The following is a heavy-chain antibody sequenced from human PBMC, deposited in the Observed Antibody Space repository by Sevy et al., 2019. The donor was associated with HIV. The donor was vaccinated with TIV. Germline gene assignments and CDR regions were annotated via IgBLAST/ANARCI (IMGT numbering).Heavy chain of an antibody. D-gene: IGHD3-22*01. Sequence: GGSLRLSCAASGFTFSSYAMSWVRQAPGKGLEWVSAISGSGGSTYYADSVKRRFTISRDNSKNTLYLQMNSLRAEDTAVYYCAKAYTNYYDSSGYPYWGQGTLVTVSS. CDR1: GFTFSSYA. V-gene: IGHV3-23*01. CDR3: AKAYTNYYDSSGYPY. J-gene: IGHJ4*02. CDR2: ISGSGGST.